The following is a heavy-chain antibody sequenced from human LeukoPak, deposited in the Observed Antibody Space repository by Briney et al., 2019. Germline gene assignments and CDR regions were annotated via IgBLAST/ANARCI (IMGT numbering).Heavy chain of an antibody. Sequence: ASVKVSCKASGYTFTSYDINWVRQATGQGLEWMGWMNPNSGNTGYAQKFQGRVTITRNTSISTAYMELSSLRSEDTAVYYCARGTSITIVGVVIVGYYYMDIWGKGTTVTVSS. D-gene: IGHD3-3*01. CDR3: ARGTSITIVGVVIVGYYYMDI. CDR1: GYTFTSYD. V-gene: IGHV1-8*03. CDR2: MNPNSGNT. J-gene: IGHJ6*03.